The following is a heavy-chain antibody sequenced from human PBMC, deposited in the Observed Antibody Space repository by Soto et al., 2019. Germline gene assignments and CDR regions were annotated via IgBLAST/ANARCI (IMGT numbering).Heavy chain of an antibody. V-gene: IGHV3-15*07. CDR3: STGGYYFDY. J-gene: IGHJ4*01. CDR1: GLTLSSYS. CDR2: IKSRVNGGTT. Sequence: GGPMRVPCVVAGLTLSSYSMNWVRQAPGKGLEWVGRIKSRVNGGTTDYAAFVEGRFTISRDDSRNTVYLQMNSLKTEDTAVYYCSTGGYYFDYWGHGTLVTVSS.